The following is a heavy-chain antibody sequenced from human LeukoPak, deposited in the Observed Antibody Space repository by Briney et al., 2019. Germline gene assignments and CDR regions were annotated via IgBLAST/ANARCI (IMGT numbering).Heavy chain of an antibody. CDR3: ARGREVGVAVASDY. V-gene: IGHV1-69*05. CDR2: IIPIFGTA. Sequence: SVKVSCKASGGTFSSYAISWVRQAPGQGLEWMGGIIPIFGTANYAQKFQGRVTITTDESTSTAYMELSSLRSEDTAVYYCARGREVGVAVASDYWGQGTLVTVSS. D-gene: IGHD6-19*01. J-gene: IGHJ4*02. CDR1: GGTFSSYA.